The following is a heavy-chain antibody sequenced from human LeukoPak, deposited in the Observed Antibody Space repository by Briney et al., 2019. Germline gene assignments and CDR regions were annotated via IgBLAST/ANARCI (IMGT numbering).Heavy chain of an antibody. V-gene: IGHV3-23*01. D-gene: IGHD4-17*01. CDR3: AKAGGDYGDYGGGLLDY. CDR1: GFTFSSYA. J-gene: IGHJ4*02. Sequence: GGSLRLSCAASGFTFSSYAMSWVRQAPGKGLEWVSAISGSGGSTYYADSVKGRFTTSRDNSKNTLYLQMNSLRAEDTAVYYCAKAGGDYGDYGGGLLDYWGQGTLVTVSS. CDR2: ISGSGGST.